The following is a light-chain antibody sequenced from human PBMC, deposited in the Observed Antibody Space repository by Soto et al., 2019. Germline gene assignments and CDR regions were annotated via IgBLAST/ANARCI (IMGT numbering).Light chain of an antibody. Sequence: QSVLTQPPSASGTPGQRVTVSCSGSSSNIASNTVSWYQQLPGTAPKLLIYSNDQRPSGVPDRFSASKSGTSASLAISGLQSEDEADYYCASWDDSLNGHVFGTGTKGTV. J-gene: IGLJ1*01. CDR3: ASWDDSLNGHV. V-gene: IGLV1-44*01. CDR1: SSNIASNT. CDR2: SND.